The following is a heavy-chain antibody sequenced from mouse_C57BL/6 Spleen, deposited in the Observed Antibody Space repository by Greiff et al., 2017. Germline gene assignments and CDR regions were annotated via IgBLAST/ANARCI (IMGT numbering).Heavy chain of an antibody. J-gene: IGHJ4*01. D-gene: IGHD2-3*01. CDR2: ISSGGSYT. V-gene: IGHV5-6*01. CDR3: ARHIYDGYSVYASDY. CDR1: GFTFSSYG. Sequence: EVKLMESGGDLVKPGGSLKLSCAASGFTFSSYGMSWVRQTPDKRLEWVATISSGGSYTYYPDSVKGRFTISRDNAKNTLYLQMSSLKSEDTAMYYCARHIYDGYSVYASDYWGQGTSVTVSS.